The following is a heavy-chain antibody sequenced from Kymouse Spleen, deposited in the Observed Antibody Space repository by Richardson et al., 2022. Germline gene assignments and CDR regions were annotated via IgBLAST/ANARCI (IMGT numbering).Heavy chain of an antibody. Sequence: QVQLVESGGGVVQPGRSLRLSCAASGFTFSSYGMHWVRQAPGKGLEWVAVISYDGSNKYYADSVKGRFTISRDNSKNTLYLQMNSLRAEDTAVYYCAKDRGYCSSTSCYNYYYYGMDVWGQGTTVTVSS. CDR3: AKDRGYCSSTSCYNYYYYGMDV. CDR2: ISYDGSNK. J-gene: IGHJ6*02. CDR1: GFTFSSYG. D-gene: IGHD2-2*02. V-gene: IGHV3-30*18.